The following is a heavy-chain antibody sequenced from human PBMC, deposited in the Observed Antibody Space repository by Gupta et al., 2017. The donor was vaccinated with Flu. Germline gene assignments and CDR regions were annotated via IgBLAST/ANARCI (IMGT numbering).Heavy chain of an antibody. CDR2: ISSSSSYI. CDR3: ARDSQPQEWDGSSTSRLKYFQH. J-gene: IGHJ1*01. D-gene: IGHD2-2*01. CDR1: GFTFSSYS. V-gene: IGHV3-21*01. Sequence: EVQLVESGGGLVKPGGSLRLPCAASGFTFSSYSMNWVRQAPGKGLEWVSSISSSSSYIYYADSVKGRFTISRDNAKNSLYLQMNSLRAEDTAVYYCARDSQPQEWDGSSTSRLKYFQHWGQGTLVTVSS.